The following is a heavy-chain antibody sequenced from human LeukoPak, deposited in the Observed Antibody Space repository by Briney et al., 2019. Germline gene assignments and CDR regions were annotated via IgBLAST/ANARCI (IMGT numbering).Heavy chain of an antibody. Sequence: GGSLRLSCAASGFTVSSNYMSWVRQAPGKGLEWVSVIYSGGSTYYADSVKGRFTISRDNSKNTLYLQMNSLRAEDTAVYYCARGLAVAGRGHLGYWGQGTLVTVSS. J-gene: IGHJ4*02. CDR2: IYSGGST. D-gene: IGHD6-19*01. V-gene: IGHV3-66*01. CDR1: GFTVSSNY. CDR3: ARGLAVAGRGHLGY.